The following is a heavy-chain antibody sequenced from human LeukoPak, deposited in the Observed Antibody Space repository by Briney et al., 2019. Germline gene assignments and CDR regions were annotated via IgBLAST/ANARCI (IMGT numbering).Heavy chain of an antibody. Sequence: GGSLKLSCAASGFTFSSYAISWVRQAPGKGLEWVSGISGSGGSTYHADSVKGRSTISRDNSKNTLYLQMNSLRAEDTAIYYCAKFSGSGTYYLYYFDYWGQGTLVTVSS. V-gene: IGHV3-23*01. CDR3: AKFSGSGTYYLYYFDY. J-gene: IGHJ4*02. D-gene: IGHD3-10*01. CDR2: ISGSGGST. CDR1: GFTFSSYA.